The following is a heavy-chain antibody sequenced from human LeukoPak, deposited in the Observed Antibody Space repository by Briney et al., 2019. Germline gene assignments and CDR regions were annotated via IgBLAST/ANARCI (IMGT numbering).Heavy chain of an antibody. D-gene: IGHD1-14*01. Sequence: SETLSLTCTVSGDSISSRSYYWGWIRQPPGKGLEWIGTIYYSGSTYYNPSLKSRVTISVDTSKNQFSLKLSSVTAADTAVYYCARDRVNYNWNHGRFYYYYYMDVWGKGTTVTVSS. CDR2: IYYSGST. J-gene: IGHJ6*03. CDR3: ARDRVNYNWNHGRFYYYYYMDV. V-gene: IGHV4-39*07. CDR1: GDSISSRSYY.